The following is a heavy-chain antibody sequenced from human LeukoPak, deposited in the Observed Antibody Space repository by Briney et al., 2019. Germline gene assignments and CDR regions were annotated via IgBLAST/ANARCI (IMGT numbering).Heavy chain of an antibody. J-gene: IGHJ4*02. Sequence: SETLSLTCTVSGGSISSYYWNWIRQPAGKGLEWIGRIHTSGSTNYNPSLKSRVTMSVGTSKNQFSLKLSSVTAADTAVYYCARGKVVAGTPGQNSWDYWGQGTLVTVSS. D-gene: IGHD6-19*01. CDR3: ARGKVVAGTPGQNSWDY. CDR1: GGSISSYY. V-gene: IGHV4-4*07. CDR2: IHTSGST.